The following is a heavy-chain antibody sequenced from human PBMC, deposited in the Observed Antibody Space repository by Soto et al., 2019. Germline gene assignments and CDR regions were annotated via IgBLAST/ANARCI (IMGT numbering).Heavy chain of an antibody. CDR2: INHSGST. V-gene: IGHV4-34*01. CDR1: GGSFSGYY. CDR3: ARAASSSGTFDY. Sequence: QVQLQQWGAGLLKPSETLSLTCAVYGGSFSGYYWSWIRQPPGKGLEWIGEINHSGSTNYNPSLKSRVTISVDTSKNQFSLKLSSVTAADTAVYYCARAASSSGTFDYWAQGTLVTVSS. J-gene: IGHJ4*02. D-gene: IGHD6-13*01.